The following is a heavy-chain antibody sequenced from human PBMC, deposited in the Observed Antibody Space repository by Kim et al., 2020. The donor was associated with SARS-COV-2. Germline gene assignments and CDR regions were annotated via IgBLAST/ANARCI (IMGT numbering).Heavy chain of an antibody. Sequence: GGSLRLSCAASGFTFSSYGMHWVRQAPGKGLEWVAVISYDGSNKYYADSVKGRFTISRDNSKNTLYLQMNSLRAEDTAVYYCAKDLDPAGYSYGYYYYGMDVWGQGTTVTVSS. V-gene: IGHV3-30*18. CDR2: ISYDGSNK. CDR1: GFTFSSYG. D-gene: IGHD5-18*01. J-gene: IGHJ6*02. CDR3: AKDLDPAGYSYGYYYYGMDV.